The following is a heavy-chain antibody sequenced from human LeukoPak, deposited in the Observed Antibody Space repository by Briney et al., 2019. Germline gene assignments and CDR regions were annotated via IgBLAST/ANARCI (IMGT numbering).Heavy chain of an antibody. J-gene: IGHJ4*02. CDR2: IYYSGST. D-gene: IGHD2-2*02. Sequence: SETLSLTCTVSGGSISSGGYYWSWIRQHPGKGLEWIGYIYYSGSTYYNPSLKSRVTISVDTSKNQFSLKLSSVTAADTAVYYCARGPRLGYCSSTSCYRGGFCFDYWGQGTLVTVSS. CDR3: ARGPRLGYCSSTSCYRGGFCFDY. V-gene: IGHV4-31*03. CDR1: GGSISSGGYY.